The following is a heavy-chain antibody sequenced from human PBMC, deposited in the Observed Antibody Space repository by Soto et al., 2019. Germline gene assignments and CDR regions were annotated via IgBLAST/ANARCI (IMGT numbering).Heavy chain of an antibody. D-gene: IGHD5-18*01. Sequence: ASVKVSCKASGYTFTGYYMHWVRQAPGQGLEWMGWINPNSGGTNYAQKFQGWVTMTRDTSISTAYMELSRLRSDDTAVYYCARGKSYGRYYYYGMDVWGQGTTVTVSS. J-gene: IGHJ6*02. CDR2: INPNSGGT. V-gene: IGHV1-2*04. CDR1: GYTFTGYY. CDR3: ARGKSYGRYYYYGMDV.